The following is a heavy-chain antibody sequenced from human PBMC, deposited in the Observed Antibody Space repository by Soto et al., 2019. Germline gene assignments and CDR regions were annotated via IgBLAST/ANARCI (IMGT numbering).Heavy chain of an antibody. CDR2: IYYSGST. CDR3: ARASKDYDSSGYYLDY. CDR1: GGSISSGGYY. Sequence: PSETLSLTCTVSGGSISSGGYYWSWIRQHPGKGLEWIGYIYYSGSTYYNPSLKSRVTISVDTSKNQFSLKLSSVTAADTAVYYCARASKDYDSSGYYLDYWGQGTLVTVSS. V-gene: IGHV4-31*03. D-gene: IGHD3-22*01. J-gene: IGHJ4*02.